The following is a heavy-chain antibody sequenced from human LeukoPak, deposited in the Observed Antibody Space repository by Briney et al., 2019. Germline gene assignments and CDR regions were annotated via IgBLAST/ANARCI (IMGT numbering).Heavy chain of an antibody. Sequence: GGSLRLSCAASGFTFSNYGMSWVRQAPGKGLEWVSAITATSSSTHDADSVQGRFTISRDNSKNTLYLQMNSLRPEDTAIYYCAPPLGTSGFDYWGQGTLVTVSS. J-gene: IGHJ4*02. CDR1: GFTFSNYG. V-gene: IGHV3-23*01. CDR2: ITATSSST. CDR3: APPLGTSGFDY. D-gene: IGHD7-27*01.